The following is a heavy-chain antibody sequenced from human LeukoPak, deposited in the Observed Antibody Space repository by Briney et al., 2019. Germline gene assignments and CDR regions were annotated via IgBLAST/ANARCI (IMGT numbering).Heavy chain of an antibody. CDR3: ARELHGSGSYYNGLNWFDP. V-gene: IGHV1-2*04. Sequence: ASVKVSCKASGYTFTGYYMHWVRQAPGQGLEWMGWINPNSGGTNYAQKFQGWVTMTRDTSISTAYMELSRLRSDDTAVYYCARELHGSGSYYNGLNWFDPWGQGTLVTVSS. J-gene: IGHJ5*02. D-gene: IGHD3-10*01. CDR1: GYTFTGYY. CDR2: INPNSGGT.